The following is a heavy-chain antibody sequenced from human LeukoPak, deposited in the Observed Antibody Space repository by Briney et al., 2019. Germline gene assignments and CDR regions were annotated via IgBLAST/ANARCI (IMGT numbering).Heavy chain of an antibody. Sequence: GESLKISCKGSGYSFSSYWIVWVRQIPGKGLEGMGIIYPGDSDTRYSPSFEGQVTISADKSISTAYLQWSSLKASDTAIYYCARRRGNTIDYWGQGTLVTVSS. CDR2: IYPGDSDT. J-gene: IGHJ4*02. D-gene: IGHD4-23*01. CDR1: GYSFSSYW. CDR3: ARRRGNTIDY. V-gene: IGHV5-51*01.